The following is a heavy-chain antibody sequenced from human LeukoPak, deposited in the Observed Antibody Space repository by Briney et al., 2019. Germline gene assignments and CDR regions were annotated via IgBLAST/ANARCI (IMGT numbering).Heavy chain of an antibody. CDR2: ISSSSTSI. Sequence: GGSLRLSCAASGFAFSTYTMIWVRRAPGKGLEWLSYISSSSTSIYYAESVKGRFTVSRDNAKNSLSLQMNNLTPDDTATYYCARVDCSSAGCRFDPWGQGTLVTVSS. D-gene: IGHD2-15*01. CDR3: ARVDCSSAGCRFDP. J-gene: IGHJ5*02. V-gene: IGHV3-48*04. CDR1: GFAFSTYT.